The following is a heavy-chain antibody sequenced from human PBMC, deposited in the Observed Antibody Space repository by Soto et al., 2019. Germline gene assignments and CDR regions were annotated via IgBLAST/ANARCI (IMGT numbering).Heavy chain of an antibody. D-gene: IGHD3-22*01. CDR1: GFTFSNYG. J-gene: IGHJ4*02. V-gene: IGHV3-30*18. Sequence: PGESLKISCAASGFTFSNYGIHWVRQAPGKGLEWVAVISHDGNKEYYADSVKGRFTVSRDNSKKTVYLQMNSLRAEDTAMYYCAKDGRLSGYYSNYSGQRPLVTVSS. CDR3: AKDGRLSGYYSNY. CDR2: ISHDGNKE.